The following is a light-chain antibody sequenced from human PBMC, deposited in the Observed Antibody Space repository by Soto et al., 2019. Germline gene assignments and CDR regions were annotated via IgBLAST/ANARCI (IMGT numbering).Light chain of an antibody. CDR3: QQYNSYPWT. CDR2: DAS. CDR1: QNIGTS. Sequence: DIQMTQSPSTLSSSVGDRFTITCRASQNIGTSLAWYQQKPGKAPKLLIYDASSLESGVPSRFSGSGSGTEFTLTISSLQPDDFATYYCQQYNSYPWTFGQGTKVDI. J-gene: IGKJ1*01. V-gene: IGKV1-5*01.